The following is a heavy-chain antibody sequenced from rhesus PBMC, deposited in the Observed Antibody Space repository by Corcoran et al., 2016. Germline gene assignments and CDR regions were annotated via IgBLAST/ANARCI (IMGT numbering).Heavy chain of an antibody. J-gene: IGHJ4*01. CDR3: ASGESSLYWGDYFY. CDR1: GGSISSNY. CDR2: IYGSRCST. V-gene: IGHV4-160*01. D-gene: IGHD3-34*01. Sequence: QVQLQESGPGLVKPSETLSLTCAVSGGSISSNYWSWIRQPPGKGLEWIGYIYGSRCSTYHNPPLKSRVTTSTDTSKHQFSPKLSSVTAADTAVYYCASGESSLYWGDYFYWGQGVLVTVSS.